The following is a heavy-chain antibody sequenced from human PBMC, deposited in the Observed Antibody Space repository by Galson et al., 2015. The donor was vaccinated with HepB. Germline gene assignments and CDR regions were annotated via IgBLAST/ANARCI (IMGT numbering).Heavy chain of an antibody. CDR1: GFTFSSYA. CDR2: ISGSGGST. Sequence: SLRLSCAASGFTFSSYAMSWVRQAPGKGLEWVSAISGSGGSTYYADSVKGRFTISRDNSKNTLYLQMNSLRAEDTAVYYCAKGKRSFWAVRGVIGYWGQGTLVTVSS. V-gene: IGHV3-23*01. D-gene: IGHD3-10*01. CDR3: AKGKRSFWAVRGVIGY. J-gene: IGHJ4*02.